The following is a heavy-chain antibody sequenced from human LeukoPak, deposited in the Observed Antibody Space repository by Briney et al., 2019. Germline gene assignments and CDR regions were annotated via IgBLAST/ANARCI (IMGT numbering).Heavy chain of an antibody. D-gene: IGHD1-1*01. V-gene: IGHV3-48*03. CDR1: GLTFSSYE. J-gene: IGHJ4*02. Sequence: GGSLRLSCAASGLTFSSYEMNWVRPAPGKGLEWVSYISSSGSLIHYADSVKGRYTVSRDNDKNSLYLQMNSLRGEDTAVYYCAREGGWNDLDYWGQGTLVTVSS. CDR3: AREGGWNDLDY. CDR2: ISSSGSLI.